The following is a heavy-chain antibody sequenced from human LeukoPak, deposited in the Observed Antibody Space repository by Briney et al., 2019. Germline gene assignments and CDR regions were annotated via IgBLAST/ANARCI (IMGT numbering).Heavy chain of an antibody. CDR3: ARWGQPPMTTVTTGP. Sequence: GGSLRLSCAASGYTFTSYGISWVRQAPGQGLEWMGWISAYNGSTNYAQKLQGRVTMTTDTSTSTAYMELRSLRSDDTAVYYCARWGQPPMTTVTTGPWGQGTLVTVSS. CDR1: GYTFTSYG. J-gene: IGHJ4*02. D-gene: IGHD4-17*01. CDR2: ISAYNGST. V-gene: IGHV1-18*01.